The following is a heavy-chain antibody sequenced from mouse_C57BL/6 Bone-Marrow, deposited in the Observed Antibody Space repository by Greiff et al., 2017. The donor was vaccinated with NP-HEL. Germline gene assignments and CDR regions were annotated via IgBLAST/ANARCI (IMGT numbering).Heavy chain of an antibody. Sequence: QVQLQQSGPELVKPGASVKISCKASGYAFSSSWMNWVKQRPGKGLEWIGRIYPGDGDTNYNGKFKGKATLTADKSSSTAYMQLSSLTSEDSAVYFCARWVYSNGGPYAMDYWGQGTSVTVSS. CDR2: IYPGDGDT. CDR1: GYAFSSSW. D-gene: IGHD2-5*01. CDR3: ARWVYSNGGPYAMDY. J-gene: IGHJ4*01. V-gene: IGHV1-82*01.